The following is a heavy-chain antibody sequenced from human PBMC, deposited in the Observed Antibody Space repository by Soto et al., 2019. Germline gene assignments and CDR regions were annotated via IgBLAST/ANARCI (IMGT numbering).Heavy chain of an antibody. D-gene: IGHD4-17*01. J-gene: IGHJ4*02. Sequence: SETLSLTCTVSGGSVISVSYYWSWIRQPPGKVLECIGDIYYSGSTNYNPSLNSRVTISVDTSKNQFSLKLSSVTAAYTAVYYCARDQDYGGNSAIDYWGQGTLVTVSS. CDR1: GGSVISVSYY. V-gene: IGHV4-61*01. CDR3: ARDQDYGGNSAIDY. CDR2: IYYSGST.